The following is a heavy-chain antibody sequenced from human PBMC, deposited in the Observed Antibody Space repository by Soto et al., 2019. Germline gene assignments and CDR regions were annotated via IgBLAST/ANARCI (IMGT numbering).Heavy chain of an antibody. V-gene: IGHV1-2*02. D-gene: IGHD6-19*01. CDR3: AKDWATPVAARFFDS. CDR1: GFSFTGYY. J-gene: IGHJ4*02. Sequence: ASVKVSCKASGFSFTGYYIHWLRQAPGQGLEWMGWINAHSGGTEYAQKFQGRVTLTRDTSIATAYLTLTSLTSDDTALYYCAKDWATPVAARFFDSWGQGTPVTVSS. CDR2: INAHSGGT.